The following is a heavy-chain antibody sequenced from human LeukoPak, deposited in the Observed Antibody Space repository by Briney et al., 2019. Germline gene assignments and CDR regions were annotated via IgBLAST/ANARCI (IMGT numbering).Heavy chain of an antibody. J-gene: IGHJ4*02. CDR3: ARCEDSASWLIDS. CDR1: GGSISSSNW. V-gene: IGHV4-4*02. D-gene: IGHD6-13*01. CDR2: IHHSGTT. Sequence: SGTLSLTCAVSGGSISSSNWWSWVRQSPGKGLEWIGEIHHSGTTNYNPSLKSRVTISVDKSKEQFSLRLSSVAAADTAVYYCARCEDSASWLIDSWGQGTLVTVSS.